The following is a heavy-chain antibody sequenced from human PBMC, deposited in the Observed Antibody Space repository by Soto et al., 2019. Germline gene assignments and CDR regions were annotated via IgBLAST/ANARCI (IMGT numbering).Heavy chain of an antibody. J-gene: IGHJ4*02. CDR1: GGSISSGGYS. Sequence: QLQLQESGSGLVKPSQTVSLTCAVSGGSISSGGYSWSWIRQPPGKGLEWIGYIYHSGSTYYNPSLKSRVTISVDRSKNQFSLKLSSVTAADTAVYYCARVGFLEWLAIDYWGQGTLVTVSS. CDR2: IYHSGST. V-gene: IGHV4-30-2*01. D-gene: IGHD3-3*01. CDR3: ARVGFLEWLAIDY.